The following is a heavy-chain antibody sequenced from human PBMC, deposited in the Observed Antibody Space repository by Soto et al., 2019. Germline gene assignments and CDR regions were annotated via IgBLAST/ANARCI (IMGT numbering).Heavy chain of an antibody. Sequence: QVQLVQSGAEVKKPGSSVKVSCKASGGTFSSYTISWVRQAPGQGLEWMGRIIPILGIANYAQKFQGRGTITADKSTSTAYMELSSLRAEDTAVYYCASSPPRRAMDVWGQGTTVTVSS. CDR2: IIPILGIA. CDR1: GGTFSSYT. J-gene: IGHJ6*02. V-gene: IGHV1-69*02. CDR3: ASSPPRRAMDV.